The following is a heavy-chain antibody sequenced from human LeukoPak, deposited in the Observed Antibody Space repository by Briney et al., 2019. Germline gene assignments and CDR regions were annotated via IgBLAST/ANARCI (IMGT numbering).Heavy chain of an antibody. CDR2: MYPGDSNT. V-gene: IGHV5-51*01. J-gene: IGHJ5*02. Sequence: GESLKISCKGSGYSFTNYWIGWVRQMPGKGLGWMGIMYPGDSNTRYSPSFQGQVTISADKSITTAYLQWSSLKASDTAMYYCMRLNYYDSGSYYNVNYNWFDPWGQGTLVTVSS. CDR1: GYSFTNYW. CDR3: MRLNYYDSGSYYNVNYNWFDP. D-gene: IGHD3-10*01.